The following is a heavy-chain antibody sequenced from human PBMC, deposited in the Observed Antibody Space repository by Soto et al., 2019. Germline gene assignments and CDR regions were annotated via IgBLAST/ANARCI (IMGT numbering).Heavy chain of an antibody. D-gene: IGHD2-2*02. J-gene: IGHJ6*03. V-gene: IGHV3-48*01. CDR2: ISTSGSTI. CDR3: ARGYRGYYYMDV. CDR1: GFTFSSYS. Sequence: GGSLRLSCAASGFTFSSYSMNWVRQAPGKGLEWVSYISTSGSTIKYADSEKGRFTISRDNAKNSLFLQMNSLRAEDTAVFYCARGYRGYYYMDVWGKGTTVTVSS.